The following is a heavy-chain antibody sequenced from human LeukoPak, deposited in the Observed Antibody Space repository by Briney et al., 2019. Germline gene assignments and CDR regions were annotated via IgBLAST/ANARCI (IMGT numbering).Heavy chain of an antibody. CDR1: GGSFSGYF. CDR2: INHSGST. J-gene: IGHJ4*02. CDR3: ARGPNPLADY. V-gene: IGHV4-34*01. Sequence: SETLSLTCAVYGGSFSGYFWSWIRQPPGKGLEWIGEINHSGSTNYNPSLKSRVTISVDTSKNQFSLKLSSVTAADTAVYYCARGPNPLADYWGQGTLVTVSS.